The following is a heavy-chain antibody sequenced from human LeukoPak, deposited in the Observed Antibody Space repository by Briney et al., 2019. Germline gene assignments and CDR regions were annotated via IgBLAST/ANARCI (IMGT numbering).Heavy chain of an antibody. Sequence: GGSLRLSCVASGLNFGESAMHWVRQAPGKGLEWVSLISADGGSAFSADSVKGRFSISRDNSKNSLYLQMDSLRSEDTAMYYCAKESGKFDYWGQGTLVVVSS. V-gene: IGHV3-43*02. CDR1: GLNFGESA. CDR3: AKESGKFDY. J-gene: IGHJ4*02. CDR2: ISADGGSA.